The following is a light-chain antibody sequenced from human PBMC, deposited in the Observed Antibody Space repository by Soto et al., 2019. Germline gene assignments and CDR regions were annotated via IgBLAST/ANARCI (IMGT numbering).Light chain of an antibody. J-gene: IGLJ2*01. CDR2: TNN. Sequence: QSVLTQPPSASGTPGQGVAISCSGSISNIGSNSVNWYQQLPGMAPKLLIYTNNKWPSGVPDRFSGSKSGTSASLAISGLQSDDEAEYYCAAWDDTLNGVVFGGGTKLTVL. CDR3: AAWDDTLNGVV. CDR1: ISNIGSNS. V-gene: IGLV1-44*01.